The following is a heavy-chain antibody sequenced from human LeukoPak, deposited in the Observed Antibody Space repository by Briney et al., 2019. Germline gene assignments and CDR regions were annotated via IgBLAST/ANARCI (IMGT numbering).Heavy chain of an antibody. CDR2: FSGGGDS. Sequence: SGGSLRLSCAASGFTSGIYAVSWVRQAPGKGLEWVSAFSGGGDSYYADSVKGRFTISRDNSKKILYLQMNSLRAEDTAVYYCGKEVERHFDLKYWGQGTLVTVSS. V-gene: IGHV3-23*01. CDR3: GKEVERHFDLKY. J-gene: IGHJ4*02. CDR1: GFTSGIYA.